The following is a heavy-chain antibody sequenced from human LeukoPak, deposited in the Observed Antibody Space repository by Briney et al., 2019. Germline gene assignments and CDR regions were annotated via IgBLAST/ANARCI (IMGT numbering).Heavy chain of an antibody. CDR3: AKLSRGEPNDY. V-gene: IGHV3-23*01. CDR1: RFTFSSYA. Sequence: GGSLRLSCAASRFTFSSYAMSWVRQAPGKGLEWVSAISGSGGRTHYADSVKGRFTISRDNSKNTLYLQMNSLRAEDTATYYCAKLSRGEPNDYWGQGTLVTVSS. D-gene: IGHD4-17*01. CDR2: ISGSGGRT. J-gene: IGHJ4*02.